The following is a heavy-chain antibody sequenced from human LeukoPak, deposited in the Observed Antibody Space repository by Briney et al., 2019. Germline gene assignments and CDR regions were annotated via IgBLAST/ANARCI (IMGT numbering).Heavy chain of an antibody. CDR3: AGEWLSIQRDAFDI. D-gene: IGHD3-22*01. J-gene: IGHJ3*02. Sequence: PSETLSLTCTLSGGSISTYYWSWVRQPPGKGLEWIGYIYYTGSTDYNPSLKSRVTISVDTSKNQFSLKLSSVTAADTAVYYCAGEWLSIQRDAFDIWGQGTMVTVSS. V-gene: IGHV4-59*01. CDR2: IYYTGST. CDR1: GGSISTYY.